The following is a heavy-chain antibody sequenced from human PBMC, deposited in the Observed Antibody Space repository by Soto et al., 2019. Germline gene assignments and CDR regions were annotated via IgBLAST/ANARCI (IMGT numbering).Heavy chain of an antibody. D-gene: IGHD6-13*01. V-gene: IGHV3-33*01. J-gene: IGHJ2*01. CDR1: GFTFSSYG. CDR2: IWYDGSNK. Sequence: GGSLRLSCAASGFTFSSYGMHWVRQAPGKGLEWVAVIWYDGSNKYYADSVKGRFTISRDNSKNTLYLQMNSLRAEDTAVYYCARQQLPASWYFDLWGRGTLVTVSS. CDR3: ARQQLPASWYFDL.